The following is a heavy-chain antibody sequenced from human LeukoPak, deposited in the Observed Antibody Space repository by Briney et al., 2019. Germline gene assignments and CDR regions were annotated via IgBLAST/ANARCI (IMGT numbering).Heavy chain of an antibody. Sequence: SETLSLTCTVSGDTLSSGSYYWSWIRQPPGKGLEWIGYIYYSGSTNYNPSLNSRVNISVDTSKNQFSLKLSSVTAADTAVYYCARDKDAFDIWGQGTMVTVSS. CDR2: IYYSGST. J-gene: IGHJ3*02. CDR3: ARDKDAFDI. V-gene: IGHV4-61*01. CDR1: GDTLSSGSYY.